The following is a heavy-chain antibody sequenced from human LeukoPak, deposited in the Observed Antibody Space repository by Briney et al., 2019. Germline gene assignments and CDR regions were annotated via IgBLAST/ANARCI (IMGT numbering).Heavy chain of an antibody. J-gene: IGHJ2*01. Sequence: GGSVRLSCAASVFTLRSDWMIWVRQAPGKGVEWVANIKPDEGEKYYVDSVKGRFTVSRDNAKNSLYLQMNSLRAEDTAVYYCVIYYTRHSWYFDLWGRGTLVTVSS. CDR1: VFTLRSDW. V-gene: IGHV3-7*01. D-gene: IGHD3-10*01. CDR2: IKPDEGEK. CDR3: VIYYTRHSWYFDL.